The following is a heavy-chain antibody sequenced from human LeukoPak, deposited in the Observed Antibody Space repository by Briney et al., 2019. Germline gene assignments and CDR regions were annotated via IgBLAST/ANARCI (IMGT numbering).Heavy chain of an antibody. V-gene: IGHV3-23*01. D-gene: IGHD5-18*01. Sequence: GGSLGLSCAASGFTFSNYAMTWVRQAPGKGLEWVSAIFGSGFSTYYADSVKGRFTISRDNSKNTLYLQMNSLRAEDTAVYYCARDPGYDYGLDYWGQGSLVIVSS. CDR3: ARDPGYDYGLDY. J-gene: IGHJ4*02. CDR2: IFGSGFST. CDR1: GFTFSNYA.